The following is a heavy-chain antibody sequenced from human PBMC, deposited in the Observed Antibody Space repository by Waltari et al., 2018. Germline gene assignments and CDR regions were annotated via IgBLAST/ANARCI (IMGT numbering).Heavy chain of an antibody. V-gene: IGHV1-69*02. CDR2: IIPILGIA. CDR1: GGTFSSYT. D-gene: IGHD6-19*01. CDR3: ARGGIAVAGTGFYDY. J-gene: IGHJ4*02. Sequence: QVQLVQSGAEVKKPGSSVKVSCKASGGTFSSYTISWVRQAPGQGLEWMGRIIPILGIANYAQKFQGRVTITADKSTSTAYMELSSLRSEDTAVYYCARGGIAVAGTGFYDYWGQGTLVTVSS.